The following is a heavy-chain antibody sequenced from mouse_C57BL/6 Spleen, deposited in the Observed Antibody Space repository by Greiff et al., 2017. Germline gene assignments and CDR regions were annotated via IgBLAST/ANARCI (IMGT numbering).Heavy chain of an antibody. CDR3: AREEELAQYYFDD. D-gene: IGHD4-1*01. Sequence: QVQLQQSGPELVKPGASVKISCKASGYAFSSSWMNWVKQRPGKGLEWIGRIYPGDGDTNYNGKFKGKANLTEDKSSSTAYIQLSSLTSEASSVYFCAREEELAQYYFDDWGQGTTLTVSS. J-gene: IGHJ2*01. CDR2: IYPGDGDT. CDR1: GYAFSSSW. V-gene: IGHV1-82*01.